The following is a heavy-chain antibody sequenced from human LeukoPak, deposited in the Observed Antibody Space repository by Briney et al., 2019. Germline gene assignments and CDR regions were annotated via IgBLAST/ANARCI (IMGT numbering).Heavy chain of an antibody. CDR1: GDSISSYY. J-gene: IGHJ3*02. D-gene: IGHD1-26*01. CDR2: IFTSGST. Sequence: PSETLSLTCNVSGDSISSYYWTWIRQPAGKGLQWIGRIFTSGSTSYNPSLKSRLTISLDMSKNQFSLKLTSVTAADTAVYYCARGGSYLSAFDIWGQGTMVTVSS. V-gene: IGHV4-4*07. CDR3: ARGGSYLSAFDI.